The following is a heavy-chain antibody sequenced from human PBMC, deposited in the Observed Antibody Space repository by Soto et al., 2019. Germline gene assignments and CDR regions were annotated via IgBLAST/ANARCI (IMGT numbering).Heavy chain of an antibody. Sequence: QLQLQESGPGLVKPSETLSLTCTVSGGSISSSSYYWGWIRQPPGKGLEWIGSIYYSGSTYYNPSLKSRVTISVDTSKNQFSLKLSSVTAADTAVYYCARKYGSGSYYAYYYYGMDVWGQGTTVTVSS. J-gene: IGHJ6*02. CDR1: GGSISSSSYY. V-gene: IGHV4-39*01. CDR3: ARKYGSGSYYAYYYYGMDV. D-gene: IGHD3-10*01. CDR2: IYYSGST.